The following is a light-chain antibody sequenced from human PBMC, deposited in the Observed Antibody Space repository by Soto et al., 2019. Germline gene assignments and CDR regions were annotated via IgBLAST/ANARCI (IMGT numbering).Light chain of an antibody. CDR2: KAS. J-gene: IGKJ1*01. CDR1: QSISVW. CDR3: QQYNSYSPT. V-gene: IGKV1-5*03. Sequence: DIRMTQSASTLSASLGDRVTITWRASQSISVWLAWYQQKEGKAPNLLIYKASRLESGVPSRFSGSGYETEFNLTISGLQTGDSATYYCQQYNSYSPTFGQGTKVDIK.